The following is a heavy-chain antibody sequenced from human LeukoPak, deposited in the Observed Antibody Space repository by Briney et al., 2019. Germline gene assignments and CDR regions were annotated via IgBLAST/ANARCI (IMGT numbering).Heavy chain of an antibody. V-gene: IGHV3-64D*06. CDR2: IATNGGST. D-gene: IGHD3-10*01. CDR1: GFTFSSYT. J-gene: IGHJ4*02. Sequence: GGSLRPSCSASGFTFSSYTMHWVRQAPGKGLEYVAGIATNGGSTFYADSVKDRFTISRDNSKSTMDLQMISLRDEDTAVYYCVKHLRGDPSDNWGQGTLVTVSS. CDR3: VKHLRGDPSDN.